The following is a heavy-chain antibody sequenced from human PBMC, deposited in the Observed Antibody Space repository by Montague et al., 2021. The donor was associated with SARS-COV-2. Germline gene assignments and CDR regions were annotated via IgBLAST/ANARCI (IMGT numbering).Heavy chain of an antibody. D-gene: IGHD3-10*01. CDR1: GFTFSNSA. J-gene: IGHJ6*02. V-gene: IGHV3-23*01. Sequence: SLRLSCAASGFTFSNSAMNWVRQAPGKGLEWVSCSSGSDGGTHYADSVKGRFTISGDNSKNVLYLQMNSLRAEDTALYYCAKDSYYYGLGYGMDVWGQGTTVTVSS. CDR3: AKDSYYYGLGYGMDV. CDR2: SSGSDGGT.